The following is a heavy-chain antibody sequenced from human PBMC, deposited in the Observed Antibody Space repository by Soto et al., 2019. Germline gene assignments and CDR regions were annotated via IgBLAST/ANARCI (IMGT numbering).Heavy chain of an antibody. J-gene: IGHJ4*02. CDR3: ARGMYITYFDY. Sequence: SVKVSCKASGGTFSSYTISWVRQAPGQGLEWMGRIIPILGIANYAQKFQGRVTITADKFTSTAYMELSSLRSEDTAVYYCARGMYITYFDYWGQGTLVTVSS. D-gene: IGHD1-20*01. CDR2: IIPILGIA. CDR1: GGTFSSYT. V-gene: IGHV1-69*02.